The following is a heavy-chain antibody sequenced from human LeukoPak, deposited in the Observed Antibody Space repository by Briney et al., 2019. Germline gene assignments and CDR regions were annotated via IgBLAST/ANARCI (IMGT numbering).Heavy chain of an antibody. V-gene: IGHV3-23*01. J-gene: IGHJ4*02. CDR1: GFTFSSYG. D-gene: IGHD3-22*01. CDR2: ISGSGGST. CDR3: ARDRPTYYYDSSGYPGGVVGLFDY. Sequence: PGGTLRLSCAASGFTFSSYGMSWVRQAPGKGLEWVSAISGSGGSTYYADSVKGRFTISRDNAKNSLYLQVNSLRAEDTAVYYCARDRPTYYYDSSGYPGGVVGLFDYWGQGTLVTVSS.